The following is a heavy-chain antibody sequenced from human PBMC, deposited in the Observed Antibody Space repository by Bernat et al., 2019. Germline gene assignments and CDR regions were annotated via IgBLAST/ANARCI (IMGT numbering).Heavy chain of an antibody. J-gene: IGHJ6*02. CDR1: GFTFSSYW. V-gene: IGHV3-74*01. CDR2: INSDGSST. D-gene: IGHD4-11*01. CDR3: ARSDPRLVGMDV. Sequence: EVQLVESGGGLVQPGGSLRLSCAASGFTFSSYWMHWVRQAPGKGLVWVSRINSDGSSTSYADSVKGRFTISRDNAKNTLCLQMNSLRAEDTAVYYCARSDPRLVGMDVWGQGTTVTVSS.